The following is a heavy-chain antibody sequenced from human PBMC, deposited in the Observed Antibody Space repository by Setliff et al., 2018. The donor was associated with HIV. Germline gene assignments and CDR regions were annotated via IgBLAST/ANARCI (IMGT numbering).Heavy chain of an antibody. CDR1: GGSISSGDYF. J-gene: IGHJ5*02. V-gene: IGHV4-39*07. CDR3: ARRNWGWFDT. D-gene: IGHD7-27*01. CDR2: INDIGGT. Sequence: SETLSLTCTVSGGSISSGDYFLSWIRQAPGKGLEWIGEINDIGGTNYNPSLKSRVITSVDTSKSQVSLTLKSVTAADTAVYFCARRNWGWFDTWGQGTQVTVSS.